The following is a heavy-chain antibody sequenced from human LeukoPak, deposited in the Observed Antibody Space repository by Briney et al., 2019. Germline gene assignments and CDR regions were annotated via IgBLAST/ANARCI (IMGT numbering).Heavy chain of an antibody. V-gene: IGHV4-34*01. CDR2: INHSGST. D-gene: IGHD3-22*01. Sequence: PSETLSLTCAVYGGSFSGYYWSWIRQPPGKGLEWIGKINHSGSTNYNPSLKSRVTISVDTSKNQFSLKLSSVTAADTAVYYCARGGNIGYYYYAPLDYWGQGTLVTVSS. J-gene: IGHJ4*02. CDR1: GGSFSGYY. CDR3: ARGGNIGYYYYAPLDY.